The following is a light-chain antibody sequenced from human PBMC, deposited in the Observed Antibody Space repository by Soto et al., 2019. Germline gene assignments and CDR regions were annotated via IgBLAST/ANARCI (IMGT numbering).Light chain of an antibody. Sequence: DIQMTQSPSSLSASVGDIVNITCRASQGIRIDLGWYQQKPGKAPKRLIYSASSLQSGVPSRFGGAGSGTEFTLTISSVQPDDFATYYCQQYDIYRTFGPGTKVDIK. CDR1: QGIRID. J-gene: IGKJ1*01. CDR2: SAS. CDR3: QQYDIYRT. V-gene: IGKV1-17*01.